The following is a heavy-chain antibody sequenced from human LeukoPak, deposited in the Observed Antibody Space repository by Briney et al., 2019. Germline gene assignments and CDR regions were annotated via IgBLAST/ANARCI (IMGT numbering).Heavy chain of an antibody. CDR2: INPSGGST. CDR1: GYTFTSYY. D-gene: IGHD1-1*01. Sequence: ASVKVSCKASGYTFTSYYMHWVRQAPGQGLEWMGIINPSGGSTSYAQKFQGRVTMTRDMSTSTVYMELSSLRSEDTAVYYCARDPGTGPATYYFDYWGQGTLVTVSS. J-gene: IGHJ4*02. CDR3: ARDPGTGPATYYFDY. V-gene: IGHV1-46*01.